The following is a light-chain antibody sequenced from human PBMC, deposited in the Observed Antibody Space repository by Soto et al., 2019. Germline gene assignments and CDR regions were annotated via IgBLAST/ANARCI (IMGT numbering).Light chain of an antibody. CDR1: QSVRSW. CDR2: DAS. V-gene: IGKV1-5*01. J-gene: IGKJ5*01. CDR3: QQYNNWPFS. Sequence: DIQMTQSPSTLSASVGDRVTITCRASQSVRSWLAWYQQKPGRAPKFLIYDASSLESGVPSRFTGSGSGTDFTLTISGLQSEDFALYFCQQYNNWPFSFGPGTRLEIK.